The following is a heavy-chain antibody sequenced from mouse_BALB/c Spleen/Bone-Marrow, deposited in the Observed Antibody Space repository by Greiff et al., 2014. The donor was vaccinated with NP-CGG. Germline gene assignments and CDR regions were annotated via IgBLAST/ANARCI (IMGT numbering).Heavy chain of an antibody. V-gene: IGHV14-3*02. Sequence: VQLQQSGAELVKPGASVKLSCTASGFNIKDTYMHWVKQRPEQGLEWIGRIDPANGNTKYDPKFQGKATITADTSSNTAYLQLNSLTSEDTAVYYCASYDYEYYFDYWGQGTPLTVSS. CDR1: GFNIKDTY. J-gene: IGHJ2*01. CDR3: ASYDYEYYFDY. CDR2: IDPANGNT. D-gene: IGHD2-4*01.